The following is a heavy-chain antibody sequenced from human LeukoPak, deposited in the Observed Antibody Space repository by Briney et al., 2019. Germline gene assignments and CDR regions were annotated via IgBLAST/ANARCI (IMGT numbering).Heavy chain of an antibody. CDR1: GGSISSYY. Sequence: SETLSLTCTVSGGSISSYYWSWIRQPPGKGLEWIGYIYYSGSTNYNPSLKSRVTISVDTSKNQFSLKLGSVTAADTAVYYCAREAYSNYVDYWGQGTLVTVSS. D-gene: IGHD4-11*01. J-gene: IGHJ4*02. CDR2: IYYSGST. CDR3: AREAYSNYVDY. V-gene: IGHV4-59*01.